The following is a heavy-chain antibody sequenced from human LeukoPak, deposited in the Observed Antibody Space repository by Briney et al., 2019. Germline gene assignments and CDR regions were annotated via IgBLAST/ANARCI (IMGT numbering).Heavy chain of an antibody. V-gene: IGHV3-30-3*01. D-gene: IGHD3-9*01. CDR2: ISYDGSNK. J-gene: IGHJ4*02. CDR3: ARGYYDILTGYYTPTDY. CDR1: GFTFSSYA. Sequence: PGGSLRLSCAASGFTFSSYAMYWVRQAPGKGLEWVAVISYDGSNKYYADSVKGRFTISRDNSKNTLYLQMNSLRAEDTAVYYCARGYYDILTGYYTPTDYWGQGTLVTVSS.